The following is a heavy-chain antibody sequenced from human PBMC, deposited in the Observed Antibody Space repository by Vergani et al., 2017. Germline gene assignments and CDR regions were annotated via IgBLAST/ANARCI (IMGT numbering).Heavy chain of an antibody. CDR3: ASEGFYYYGMDV. CDR2: INAGNGNT. Sequence: QVQLVQSGAEVKKPGASVKVSCKASGSTFTSYAMHWVRQAPGQRLEWMGWINAGNGNTKYSQKFQSRVTITRDTSASTAYMELSSLRSEDTAVYYCASEGFYYYGMDVWGQGTTVTVSS. CDR1: GSTFTSYA. V-gene: IGHV1-3*01. J-gene: IGHJ6*02.